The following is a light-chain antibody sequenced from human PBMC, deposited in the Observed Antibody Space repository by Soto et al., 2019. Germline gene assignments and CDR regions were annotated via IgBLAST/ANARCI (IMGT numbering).Light chain of an antibody. Sequence: DIQMTQSPSSVSASVGDRVTITCRASQGISRWLAWYQQKPGEAPKLPIYAASTLQSGVPSRFSGSGSGTDFTLTINSLQPEDFATYYCQQGNSFPSITFGQGTRLEIK. V-gene: IGKV1-12*02. CDR2: AAS. CDR1: QGISRW. CDR3: QQGNSFPSIT. J-gene: IGKJ5*01.